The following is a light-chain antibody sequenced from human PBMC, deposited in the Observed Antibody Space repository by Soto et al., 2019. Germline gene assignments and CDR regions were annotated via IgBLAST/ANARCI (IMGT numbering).Light chain of an antibody. J-gene: IGLJ1*01. V-gene: IGLV1-51*01. CDR2: DDH. Sequence: QSVLTQPPSVYAAPGQRVTISCSGSSSNIGGNSVSWYQQLPGTAPKLLIYDDHKRPSGIPDRFYGSKSGTSATLGITGFQTGDEADYYCGSWDSSLSAYVFGTETKVTVL. CDR3: GSWDSSLSAYV. CDR1: SSNIGGNS.